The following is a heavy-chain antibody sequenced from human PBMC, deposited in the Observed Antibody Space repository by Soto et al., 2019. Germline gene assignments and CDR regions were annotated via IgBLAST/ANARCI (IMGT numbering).Heavy chain of an antibody. D-gene: IGHD4-4*01. CDR2: IIPIFGTA. CDR1: GGTFSSYA. Sequence: SVKVSCKASGGTFSSYAISWVRQAPGQGLEWMGGIIPIFGTANYAQKFQGRVTITADESMSTAYMELSSLRSEDTAVYYCAAYSNYEITPYYYGMDVWGQGTTVTVSS. CDR3: AAYSNYEITPYYYGMDV. V-gene: IGHV1-69*13. J-gene: IGHJ6*02.